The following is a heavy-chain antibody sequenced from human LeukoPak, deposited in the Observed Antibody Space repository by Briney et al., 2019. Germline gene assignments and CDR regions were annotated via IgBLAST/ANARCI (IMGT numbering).Heavy chain of an antibody. J-gene: IGHJ4*02. D-gene: IGHD3-10*01. Sequence: PSETLSLTCAVSGYSISSGYYWAWIRQPPGKGPGGIGSIYHSGSTYYNPSLKSPVTISVDTSKNHFSLKLSSVTAADTAVYYCARDVVPGVIDYWGQGTLVTVSS. CDR1: GYSISSGYY. V-gene: IGHV4-38-2*02. CDR3: ARDVVPGVIDY. CDR2: IYHSGST.